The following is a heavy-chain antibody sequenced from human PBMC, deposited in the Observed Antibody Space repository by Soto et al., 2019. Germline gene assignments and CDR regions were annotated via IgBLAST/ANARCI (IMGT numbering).Heavy chain of an antibody. CDR2: INHSGST. Sequence: ETLSLTCAVYGGSFSGYYWSWIRQPPGKGLEWIGEINHSGSTNYNPSLKSRVTISVDTSKNQFSLKLSSVTAADTAVYYCARAPGSDIVVVVAATSYYGMDVWGQGTTVTVSS. J-gene: IGHJ6*02. D-gene: IGHD2-15*01. CDR3: ARAPGSDIVVVVAATSYYGMDV. V-gene: IGHV4-34*01. CDR1: GGSFSGYY.